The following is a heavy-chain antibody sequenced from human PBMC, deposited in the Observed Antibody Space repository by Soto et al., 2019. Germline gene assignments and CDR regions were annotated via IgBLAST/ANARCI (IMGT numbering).Heavy chain of an antibody. CDR2: ISGSTSGT. D-gene: IGHD3-16*02. J-gene: IGHJ4*02. Sequence: EVQLLESGGGLVQPGGSLRLSCAASGFAFSSYAMSWVRQAPGKGLEWVSSISGSTSGTYYADAVKGRFTISRDNSNNTLYIKMTSLRAEDTAVYYCAQARGFIDPLDYRGQGAVVSVSS. V-gene: IGHV3-23*01. CDR3: AQARGFIDPLDY. CDR1: GFAFSSYA.